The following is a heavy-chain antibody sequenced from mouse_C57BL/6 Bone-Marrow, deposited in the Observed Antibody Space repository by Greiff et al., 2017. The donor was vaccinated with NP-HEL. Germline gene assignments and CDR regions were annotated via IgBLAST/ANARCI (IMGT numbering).Heavy chain of an antibody. Sequence: QVQLQQPGAELVKPGASVKLSCKASGYTFTSYWMPWVKQRPGRGLEWIGRIDTNSGGTKYTEKFKSKATLTVDKPSSTAYMQLSSLTSADSGVYYCARGGLGPAYWGQGTLVTVSA. CDR3: ARGGLGPAY. CDR1: GYTFTSYW. V-gene: IGHV1-72*01. CDR2: IDTNSGGT. J-gene: IGHJ3*01. D-gene: IGHD3-3*01.